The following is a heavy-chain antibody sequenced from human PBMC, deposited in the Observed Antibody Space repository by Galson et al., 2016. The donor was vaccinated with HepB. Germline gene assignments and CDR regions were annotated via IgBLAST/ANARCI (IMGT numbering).Heavy chain of an antibody. V-gene: IGHV3-21*01. CDR3: ARPRDNYGHAIDI. CDR2: ISSGSAYK. J-gene: IGHJ3*02. CDR1: GFTFRNYH. D-gene: IGHD3-10*01. Sequence: SLRLSCAGSGFTFRNYHMNWVRQTPGKGLEWVSSISSGSAYKYYADSVKGRLSIFRDNAKNSLYLQVNSLRVVDTAVYYCARPRDNYGHAIDIWGQGTMVTVSS.